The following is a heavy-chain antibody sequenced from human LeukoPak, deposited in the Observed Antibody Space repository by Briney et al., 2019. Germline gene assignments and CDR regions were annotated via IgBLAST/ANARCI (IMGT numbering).Heavy chain of an antibody. D-gene: IGHD3-10*01. CDR2: TNQDGTEK. V-gene: IGHV3-7*01. J-gene: IGHJ4*02. CDR3: VKVAKYYYGSETYYFFEH. CDR1: GFTFTIYW. Sequence: PGGSLRLSCAASGFTFTIYWMSWIRQLPGKGLEWVANTNQDGTEKYYVDSVKGRFTISRDNAKNSLDLQMNSLRVEDTGTYYCVKVAKYYYGSETYYFFEHWGQGTPVTASS.